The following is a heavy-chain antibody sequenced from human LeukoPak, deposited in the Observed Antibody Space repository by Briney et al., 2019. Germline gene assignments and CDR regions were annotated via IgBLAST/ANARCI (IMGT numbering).Heavy chain of an antibody. CDR1: GGSISSYY. Sequence: ETLSLTCAVSGGSISSYYWSWIRQPPGKGLEWIGYIYTSGSTNYNPSLKSRVTISVDTSKNQFSLKLSSVTAADTAVYYCARQDITIFGVVIDYWGQGTLVTVSS. CDR3: ARQDITIFGVVIDY. J-gene: IGHJ4*02. V-gene: IGHV4-4*09. D-gene: IGHD3-3*01. CDR2: IYTSGST.